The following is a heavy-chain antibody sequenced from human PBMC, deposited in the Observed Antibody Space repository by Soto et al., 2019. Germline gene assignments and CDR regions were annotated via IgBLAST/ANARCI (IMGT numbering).Heavy chain of an antibody. V-gene: IGHV3-21*01. CDR3: ARLIDFWIGDDGGAHYYYMDG. J-gene: IGHJ6*03. Sequence: PGGSLRLSCAASGFTFSSYSMNWVRQAPGKGLEWVSSISSSSYIYYADSVKGRFTISRDNAKNSLYLQMNSLRAEDTAVYYCARLIDFWIGDDGGAHYYYMDGWGKGTTVTVSS. CDR1: GFTFSSYS. D-gene: IGHD3-3*01. CDR2: ISSSSYI.